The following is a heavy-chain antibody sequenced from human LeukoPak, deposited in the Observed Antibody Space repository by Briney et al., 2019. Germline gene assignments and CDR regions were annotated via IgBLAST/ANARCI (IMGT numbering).Heavy chain of an antibody. CDR1: GDSIRRGFY. V-gene: IGHV4-38-2*02. CDR2: MFHSGSA. J-gene: IGHJ4*02. Sequence: SETLSLTCTVSGDSIRRGFYWGWIRQPPGKGLEWIGSMFHSGSAYLNPSPRRRISISVDTSKNQFYLTLSSVSAADTAMYYCAREAARPSFAYWGQGSLVTVSS. D-gene: IGHD6-6*01. CDR3: AREAARPSFAY.